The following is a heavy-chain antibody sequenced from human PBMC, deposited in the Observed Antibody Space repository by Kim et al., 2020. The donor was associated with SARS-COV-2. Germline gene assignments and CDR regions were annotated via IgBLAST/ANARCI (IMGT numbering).Heavy chain of an antibody. CDR3: ARDALWIQLWSHFDY. D-gene: IGHD5-18*01. J-gene: IGHJ4*02. CDR2: ISYDGSNK. V-gene: IGHV3-30*04. CDR1: GFTFSSYA. Sequence: GGSLRLSCAASGFTFSSYAMHWVRQAPGKGLEWVAVISYDGSNKYYADSVKGRFTISRDNSKNTLYLQMNSLRAEDTAVYYCARDALWIQLWSHFDYWGQVTLVTVSS.